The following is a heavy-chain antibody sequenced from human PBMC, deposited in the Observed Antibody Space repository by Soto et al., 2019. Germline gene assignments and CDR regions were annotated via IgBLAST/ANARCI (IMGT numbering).Heavy chain of an antibody. CDR3: AKDADCSGGSCYTLDY. D-gene: IGHD2-15*01. CDR2: ISGSGGST. CDR1: GFTFSSYA. Sequence: GTLRLSCAASGFTFSSYAMSWVRQAPGKGLEWVSAISGSGGSTYYADSVKGRFTISRDNSKNTLYLQMNSLRAEDTAVYYCAKDADCSGGSCYTLDYWGQGTLVTVSS. J-gene: IGHJ4*02. V-gene: IGHV3-23*01.